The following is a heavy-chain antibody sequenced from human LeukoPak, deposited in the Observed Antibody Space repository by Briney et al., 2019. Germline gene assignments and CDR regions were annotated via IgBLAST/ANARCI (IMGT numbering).Heavy chain of an antibody. J-gene: IGHJ5*02. V-gene: IGHV4-39*01. CDR1: GFSISSNRFS. Sequence: PSETLSLTCTASGFSISSNRFSWGRLPQPPGQELEAIRSNYYSGSTYYKSSLDSRVTLSVDTAKRQFYLRLSCVTAEDTAVYYCARQPKAGAPGFYVTGKACWFDLWGQGTLVAVSS. CDR2: NYYSGST. D-gene: IGHD3-10*01. CDR3: ARQPKAGAPGFYVTGKACWFDL.